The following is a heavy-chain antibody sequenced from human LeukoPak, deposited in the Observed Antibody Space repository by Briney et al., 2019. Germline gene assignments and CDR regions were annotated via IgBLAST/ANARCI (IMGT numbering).Heavy chain of an antibody. CDR3: ARIVVVPADEVGAFDI. CDR1: GGSISTYY. Sequence: PSETLSLTCTVSGGSISTYYWSWIRQPPGKGLEWIGYVYYSGSTSYNPSLKSRVTISVDTSKKQFSLKLSSVTAADTAVYYCARIVVVPADEVGAFDIWGQGTMVTVSS. V-gene: IGHV4-59*12. CDR2: VYYSGST. J-gene: IGHJ3*02. D-gene: IGHD2-2*01.